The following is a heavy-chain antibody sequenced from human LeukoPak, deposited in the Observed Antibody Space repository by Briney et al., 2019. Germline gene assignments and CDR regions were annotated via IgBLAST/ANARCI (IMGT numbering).Heavy chain of an antibody. Sequence: SETLSLTCTVSGGSISSGSYYWSWIRQPAGKGLEWIGRIYTSGSTNYNPSLKSRVTISVDTSKNQFSLKLSSVTAADTAVYYCARHPSYGSGSYYIDWFDPWGQGTLVTVSS. CDR1: GGSISSGSYY. J-gene: IGHJ5*02. V-gene: IGHV4-61*02. CDR2: IYTSGST. D-gene: IGHD3-10*01. CDR3: ARHPSYGSGSYYIDWFDP.